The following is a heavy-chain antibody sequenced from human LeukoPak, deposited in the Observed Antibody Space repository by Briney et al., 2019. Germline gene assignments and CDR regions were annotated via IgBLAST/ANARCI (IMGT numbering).Heavy chain of an antibody. J-gene: IGHJ6*03. CDR2: IYPGDSDT. V-gene: IGHV5-51*01. CDR1: GYSFTSYW. Sequence: GESLKISCKGSGYSFTSYWLGWVRQMPGKGLEWMGIIYPGDSDTRYSPSFQGQVTISADKSISTAYLQWSSLKASDTAMYYCARVPSDSSGYSYSYYYMDVWGKGTTVTVSS. CDR3: ARVPSDSSGYSYSYYYMDV. D-gene: IGHD3-22*01.